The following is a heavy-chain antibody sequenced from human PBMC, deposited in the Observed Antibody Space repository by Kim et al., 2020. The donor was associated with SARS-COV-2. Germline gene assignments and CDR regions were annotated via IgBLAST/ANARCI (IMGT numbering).Heavy chain of an antibody. J-gene: IGHJ4*02. D-gene: IGHD3-22*01. V-gene: IGHV3-15*01. CDR1: AFTFSDAW. CDR2: IKSKTDGGTA. Sequence: GGSLRLSCAASAFTFSDAWMSWVRQAPGKGLEWVGRIKSKTDGGTADYAAPVKGRFTISRDDSKNTLYLQMNSLKTEDTAVYYCTTDRVYDSSGYYWVVGIRPLYFFGYWGQGTLVTVSS. CDR3: TTDRVYDSSGYYWVVGIRPLYFFGY.